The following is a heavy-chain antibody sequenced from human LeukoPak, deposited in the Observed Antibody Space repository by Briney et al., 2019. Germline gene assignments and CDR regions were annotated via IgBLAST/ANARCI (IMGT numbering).Heavy chain of an antibody. CDR2: ISAYNGNT. V-gene: IGHV1-18*01. CDR3: ARSPIRITIFGVVIIQNPFDY. CDR1: GYTSTSYG. J-gene: IGHJ4*02. D-gene: IGHD3-3*01. Sequence: GASVKVSCEASGYTSTSYGISWVRQAPGQGLEWMGWISAYNGNTNYAQKLQGRVTMTTDTSTSTAYMELRSLRSDDTAVYYCARSPIRITIFGVVIIQNPFDYWGQGTLVTVSS.